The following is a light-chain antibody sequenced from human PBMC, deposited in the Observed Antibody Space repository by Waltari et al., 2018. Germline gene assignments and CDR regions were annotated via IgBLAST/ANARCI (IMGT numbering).Light chain of an antibody. CDR3: CSYGGSSTFVI. V-gene: IGLV2-23*02. Sequence: QSALTQPASVSGSPGQSITISCTGTSSDVGSFNLVSWYQQHPNKAPKLMIYQVSKRPSGLSNHFSGSKSGNTASLTISGLQAEDEAEYYCCSYGGSSTFVIFGGGTKLTVL. CDR1: SSDVGSFNL. J-gene: IGLJ2*01. CDR2: QVS.